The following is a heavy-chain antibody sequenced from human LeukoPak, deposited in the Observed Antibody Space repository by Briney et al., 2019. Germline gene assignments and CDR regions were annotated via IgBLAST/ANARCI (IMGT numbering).Heavy chain of an antibody. J-gene: IGHJ4*02. Sequence: GGSLRLSCAASGFTVSSNYMSWVRQAPGKGLEWVSAIYSGGSTYYADSVKGRFTISRDNSKNTLYLQMNSLRAEDTAVYYCARGDYGEGYFDYWGQGTLVTVSS. CDR2: IYSGGST. D-gene: IGHD4-17*01. CDR1: GFTVSSNY. CDR3: ARGDYGEGYFDY. V-gene: IGHV3-53*01.